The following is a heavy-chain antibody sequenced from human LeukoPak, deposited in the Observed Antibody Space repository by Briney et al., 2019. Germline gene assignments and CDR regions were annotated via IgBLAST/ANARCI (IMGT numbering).Heavy chain of an antibody. CDR2: INPNSGAT. D-gene: IGHD6-13*01. V-gene: IGHV1-2*04. CDR3: ARESISSWFDY. J-gene: IGHJ4*02. Sequence: GASVKVSCKASGYSFSGCYMHWVRQAPGQGLEWMGWINPNSGATNYAQNFQGWITMTGDMSISTAYMELSRLRSDDTAVYYCARESISSWFDYWGQGTLVTVSS. CDR1: GYSFSGCY.